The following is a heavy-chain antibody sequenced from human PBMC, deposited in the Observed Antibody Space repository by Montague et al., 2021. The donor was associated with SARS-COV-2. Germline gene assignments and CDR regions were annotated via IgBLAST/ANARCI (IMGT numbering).Heavy chain of an antibody. V-gene: IGHV4-4*02. CDR3: ARVRWGCSATSCHLDP. CDR1: GGSIRSNNW. J-gene: IGHJ5*02. CDR2: TDYSGRT. Sequence: SETLSLTCVVSGGSIRSNNWWTWARQSPVKGLEWIGETDYSGRTNYNPSLKSRVTMSVDQSKNEFSLRLTSVTAADTAVYYCARVRWGCSATSCHLDPWGRGTLVTVSS. D-gene: IGHD5-24*01.